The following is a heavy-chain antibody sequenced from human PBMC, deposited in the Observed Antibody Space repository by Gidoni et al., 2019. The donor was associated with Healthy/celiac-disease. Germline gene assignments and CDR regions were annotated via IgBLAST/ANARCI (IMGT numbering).Heavy chain of an antibody. D-gene: IGHD3-10*01. CDR3: ARDNGMGFGEFYYYYYYGMDV. CDR2: ISSSSSYI. V-gene: IGHV3-21*01. Sequence: PGKGLEWVSSISSSSSYIYYADSVKGRFTISRDNAKNSLYLQMNSLRAEDTAVYYCARDNGMGFGEFYYYYYYGMDVWGQGTTVTVSS. J-gene: IGHJ6*02.